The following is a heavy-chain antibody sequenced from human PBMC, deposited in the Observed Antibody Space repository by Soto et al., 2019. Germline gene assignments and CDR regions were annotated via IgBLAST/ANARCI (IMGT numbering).Heavy chain of an antibody. J-gene: IGHJ3*02. V-gene: IGHV3-48*04. D-gene: IGHD6-19*01. Sequence: SLRLSCAASGFTFSSYSMNWVRQAPGKGLEWVSYISTSGSTIYYADSVKGRFTISRDNAKNSLYLQMNSLRAEDTAVYYCARGGAGRRSGRMGAFDIWGQGTMVTVSS. CDR3: ARGGAGRRSGRMGAFDI. CDR2: ISTSGSTI. CDR1: GFTFSSYS.